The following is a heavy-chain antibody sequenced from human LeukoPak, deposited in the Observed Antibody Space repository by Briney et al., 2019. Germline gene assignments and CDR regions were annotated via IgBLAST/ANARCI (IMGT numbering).Heavy chain of an antibody. V-gene: IGHV4-4*07. CDR2: IYTSGST. Sequence: SETLSLTCSGSGGSISSYYWSWLRQPAGKGLEWIGRIYTSGSTNYNPSLKSRVTMSVDTSKNQFSLKLSSVTAADTAVYYCARERMDYYDSSDYLDYWGQGTLVTVSS. J-gene: IGHJ4*02. CDR1: GGSISSYY. CDR3: ARERMDYYDSSDYLDY. D-gene: IGHD3-22*01.